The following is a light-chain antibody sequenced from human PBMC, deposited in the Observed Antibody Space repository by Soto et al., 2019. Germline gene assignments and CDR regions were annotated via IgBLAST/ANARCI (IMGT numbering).Light chain of an antibody. CDR2: AAS. CDR3: QQVYAYPSN. V-gene: IGKV1-9*01. J-gene: IGKJ4*01. Sequence: IQMTHSPSALSASIGDRVTITFRASQSISIWLAWYQQKPGKAPKLLIHAASTLQSGVPSRFSGSGSGTDFTLIISSLQPEDFATYYCQQVYAYPSNFGGGTKVDIK. CDR1: QSISIW.